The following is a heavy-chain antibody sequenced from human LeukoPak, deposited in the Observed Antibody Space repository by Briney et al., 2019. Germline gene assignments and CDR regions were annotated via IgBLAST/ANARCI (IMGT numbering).Heavy chain of an antibody. J-gene: IGHJ4*02. V-gene: IGHV1-24*01. Sequence: ASVKVSCKVSGYSLSELSIHWVRQAPGKGLEWMGGFDFEDGETLYAQKFRGGLTVTEDTSTDTSYMELSSLAYDDTAVYYCATETPPSGTYSVHFDSWGQGTLVTVSS. D-gene: IGHD1-26*01. CDR3: ATETPPSGTYSVHFDS. CDR1: GYSLSELS. CDR2: FDFEDGET.